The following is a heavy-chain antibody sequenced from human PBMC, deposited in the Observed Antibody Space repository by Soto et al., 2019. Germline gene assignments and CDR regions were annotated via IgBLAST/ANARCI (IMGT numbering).Heavy chain of an antibody. CDR3: ARGVESYYDFWSGGYSLDS. V-gene: IGHV4-31*03. CDR1: GGSISSGGYY. CDR2: IYYSGST. J-gene: IGHJ4*02. D-gene: IGHD3-3*01. Sequence: QVQLQESGPGLVKPSQTLSLTCTVSGGSISSGGYYWSWIRQHPGKGLEWIGYIYYSGSTYYNPSLKSRVTISVDTSKNQFSLKLSSVTAADTAVYYCARGVESYYDFWSGGYSLDSWGQGTLVTVSS.